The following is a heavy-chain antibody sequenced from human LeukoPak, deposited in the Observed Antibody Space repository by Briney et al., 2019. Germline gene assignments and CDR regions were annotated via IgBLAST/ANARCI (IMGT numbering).Heavy chain of an antibody. CDR2: TYYRSKWYI. Sequence: SQTLSLTCAISGDSVSSNSAAWNWIRQSPSRGLEWLGRTYYRSKWYIDYAVSVKSRITINPDTSKNQFSLKLSSVTAADTAVYYCARDSGYYYDTPNDAFDIWGQGTMVTVSS. CDR3: ARDSGYYYDTPNDAFDI. V-gene: IGHV6-1*01. CDR1: GDSVSSNSAA. D-gene: IGHD3-22*01. J-gene: IGHJ3*02.